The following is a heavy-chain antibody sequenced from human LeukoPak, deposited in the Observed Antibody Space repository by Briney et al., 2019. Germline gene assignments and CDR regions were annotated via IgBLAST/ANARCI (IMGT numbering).Heavy chain of an antibody. CDR2: MAHDGSVQ. CDR3: AKYAGGSGWYGDY. V-gene: IGHV3-30*18. J-gene: IGHJ4*02. CDR1: GFTFSNYG. D-gene: IGHD6-19*01. Sequence: GGSLRLSCAASGFTFSNYGMHWVRQTPGKGLEWVTVMAHDGSVQYYTDSVKGRFTISRDDSKNTLYLQMNSLRAEDTAVYYCAKYAGGSGWYGDYWGQGTLVTVSS.